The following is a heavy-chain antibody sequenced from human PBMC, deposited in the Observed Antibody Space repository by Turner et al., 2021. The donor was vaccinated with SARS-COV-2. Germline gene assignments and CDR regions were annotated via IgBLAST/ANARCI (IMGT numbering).Heavy chain of an antibody. D-gene: IGHD3-10*01. V-gene: IGHV4-39*01. CDR2: IYYSGTT. J-gene: IGHJ4*02. CDR1: GGSISSSSYF. Sequence: QVQLQESGPGLVKPSETLSLTCTVSGGSISSSSYFWGWIRQPPTKELEWIGSIYYSGTTYYNPSLKRRVSLSIDQSKNQFSLNLTSVTAADTALFYCARQAAGQGLDYWGRGILVTVSS. CDR3: ARQAAGQGLDY.